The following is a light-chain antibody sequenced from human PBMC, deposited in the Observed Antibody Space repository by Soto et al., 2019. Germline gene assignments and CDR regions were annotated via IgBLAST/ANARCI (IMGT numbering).Light chain of an antibody. CDR1: QSISTY. CDR3: QQSYRTPLT. CDR2: AAS. V-gene: IGKV1-39*01. J-gene: IGKJ4*01. Sequence: DIQMTQSPSSLSASVGDRVTITCRASQSISTYLNWYQHKPGKAPNLLIYAASSLQGGVPSRFTGSGSGTDFTLTISSLQPEDFATYYCQQSYRTPLTFGGGTKVEIK.